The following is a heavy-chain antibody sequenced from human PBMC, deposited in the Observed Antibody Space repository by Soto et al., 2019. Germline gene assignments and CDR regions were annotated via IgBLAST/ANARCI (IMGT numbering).Heavy chain of an antibody. CDR1: GFTVSGNS. D-gene: IGHD3-22*01. Sequence: GGSLRLSCAASGFTVSGNSMSWVRQAPGKGLEWVSVIYSGGSTDYADAVKGRFTITRDNSKNTLYLQRNSRSAEDTAVYYCARGVSDSSGYYFDYWGQGTLVTVSS. J-gene: IGHJ4*02. V-gene: IGHV3-53*01. CDR2: IYSGGST. CDR3: ARGVSDSSGYYFDY.